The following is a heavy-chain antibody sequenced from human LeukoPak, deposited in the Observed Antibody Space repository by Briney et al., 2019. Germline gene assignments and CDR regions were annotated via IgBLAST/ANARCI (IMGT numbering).Heavy chain of an antibody. CDR1: GGSISSGDYF. Sequence: TSQTLSLTCTVSGGSISSGDYFWSWIRQPPGKGLEWIGYIYYSGSTHYNPSLKSRLTMSVDTSKNQFSLKLSYVTAADTAVYFCAMAPGSLDYWGQGTLVTVSS. D-gene: IGHD6-13*01. V-gene: IGHV4-30-4*08. CDR3: AMAPGSLDY. CDR2: IYYSGST. J-gene: IGHJ4*02.